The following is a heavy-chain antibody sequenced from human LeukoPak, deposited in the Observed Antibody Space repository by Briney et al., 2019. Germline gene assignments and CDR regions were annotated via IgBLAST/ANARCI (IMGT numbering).Heavy chain of an antibody. CDR2: INPNSGGT. J-gene: IGHJ3*02. CDR1: GYTFTGYY. CDR3: AREGYDFWSGHDAFDI. V-gene: IGHV1-2*06. Sequence: ASVKVSYKASGYTFTGYYMHWVRQAPGQGLEWLGRINPNSGGTNYAQKFQGRVTMTRDTSISTAYMELSRLRSDDTAVYYCAREGYDFWSGHDAFDIWGQGTMVTVSS. D-gene: IGHD3-3*01.